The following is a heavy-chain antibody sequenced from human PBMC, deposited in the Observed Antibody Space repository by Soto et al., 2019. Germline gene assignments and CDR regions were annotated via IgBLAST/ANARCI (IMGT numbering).Heavy chain of an antibody. V-gene: IGHV3-11*03. CDR1: GFTFSDYY. J-gene: IGHJ6*02. Sequence: GGSLRLSCAASGFTFSDYYMSWIRQAPGKGLEWVSYISSSSSYTNYADSVKGRFTISRDNAKNSLYLQMNSLRAEDTAVYYCASSRVRGPIYGMDVWGQGTTVTVSS. D-gene: IGHD3-10*01. CDR3: ASSRVRGPIYGMDV. CDR2: ISSSSSYT.